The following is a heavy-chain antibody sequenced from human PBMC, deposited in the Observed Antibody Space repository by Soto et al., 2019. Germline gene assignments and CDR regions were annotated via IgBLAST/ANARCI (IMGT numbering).Heavy chain of an antibody. CDR2: IIPIFGTA. CDR1: GGTFSSYA. J-gene: IGHJ6*02. Sequence: QVQLVQSGAEVKKPGSSVKVSCKASGGTFSSYAISWVRQAPGQGLEWMGGIIPIFGTANYAQKFQGRVTITADESTSTAYMEMSILRSEDTAVYYCATDPDIVATITPNYYYYYGMDVWGQGTTVTVSS. CDR3: ATDPDIVATITPNYYYYYGMDV. D-gene: IGHD5-12*01. V-gene: IGHV1-69*01.